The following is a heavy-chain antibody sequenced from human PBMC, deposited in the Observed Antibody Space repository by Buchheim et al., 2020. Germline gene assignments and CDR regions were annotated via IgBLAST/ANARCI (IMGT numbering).Heavy chain of an antibody. CDR3: ARCWHGTFRIDDGFDV. CDR1: GGSISSSNW. J-gene: IGHJ3*01. V-gene: IGHV4-4*02. Sequence: QVQLQESGPGLVKPSGTLSLTCAVSGGSISSSNWWSWVRQPPGKGLEWIGEVYQSGSTNSQSSLKRRVTISVDKYKNQFSLKLTSVTAADTAVYYCARCWHGTFRIDDGFDVWGQGT. CDR2: VYQSGST. D-gene: IGHD2-15*01.